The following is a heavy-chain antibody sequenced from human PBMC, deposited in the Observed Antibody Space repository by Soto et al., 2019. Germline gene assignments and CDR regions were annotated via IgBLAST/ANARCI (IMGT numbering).Heavy chain of an antibody. Sequence: PGGSLRLSCAASGFTFTNHPMTWVRQAPGKWLEWVSTITVNGAGTYYAGSVRGRFTISRDNSKNTLYLQMNSLRAEDTAVYYCTNYAFSGAPKAGAFDYWGQGXLVTVYS. CDR3: TNYAFSGAPKAGAFDY. D-gene: IGHD2-15*01. J-gene: IGHJ4*02. CDR2: ITVNGAGT. V-gene: IGHV3-23*01. CDR1: GFTFTNHP.